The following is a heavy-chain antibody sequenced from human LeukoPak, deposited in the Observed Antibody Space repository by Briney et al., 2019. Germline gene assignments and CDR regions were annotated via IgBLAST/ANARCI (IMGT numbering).Heavy chain of an antibody. V-gene: IGHV1-18*01. CDR3: ARGLPPRRNYDSRGSYSHYFDY. CDR2: ISTYNGHT. J-gene: IGHJ4*02. Sequence: ASVKVSCKASGYTFINYGISWVRQAPGQGLEWMGWISTYNGHTKYAQRLQGRVTMTTDTATSTAYMELRSLRSDDTAEYYCARGLPPRRNYDSRGSYSHYFDYWGQGTLVTVSS. D-gene: IGHD3-22*01. CDR1: GYTFINYG.